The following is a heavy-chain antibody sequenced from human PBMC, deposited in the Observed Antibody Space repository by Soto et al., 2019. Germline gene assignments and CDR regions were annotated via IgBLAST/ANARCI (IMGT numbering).Heavy chain of an antibody. CDR2: FDPEDGET. CDR3: ATRGSGYPYYHYYGMDV. D-gene: IGHD3-3*01. V-gene: IGHV1-24*01. Sequence: ASVKVSCKVSGYTLTELSMHWVRQAPGKGLEWMGGFDPEDGETIYAQKFQGRVTMTEDTSTDTAYMELSSLRSEDTAVYYCATRGSGYPYYHYYGMDVWGQGTTVTVSS. CDR1: GYTLTELS. J-gene: IGHJ6*02.